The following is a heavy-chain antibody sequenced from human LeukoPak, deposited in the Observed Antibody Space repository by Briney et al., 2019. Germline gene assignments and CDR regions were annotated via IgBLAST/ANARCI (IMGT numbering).Heavy chain of an antibody. J-gene: IGHJ4*02. CDR2: INPSGGST. CDR1: GYTFNSYY. Sequence: ASVKVSFKASGYTFNSYYMHWVRQAPGQGLEWMGIINPSGGSTSYAQKFQGRVTMTRDTSTSTVYMELSSLRYADTAVYDCARESYGEEDNWGQGTLVTVSS. CDR3: ARESYGEEDN. V-gene: IGHV1-46*02. D-gene: IGHD4-17*01.